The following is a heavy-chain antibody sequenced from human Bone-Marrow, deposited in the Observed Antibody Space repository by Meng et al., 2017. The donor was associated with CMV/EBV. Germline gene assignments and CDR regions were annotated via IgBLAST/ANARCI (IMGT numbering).Heavy chain of an antibody. CDR3: AKHNGGAVPAAFGY. D-gene: IGHD2-2*01. CDR1: GFTFSSYW. Sequence: LSLTCAASGFTFSSYWMSWVRQAPGKGLEWVAFISHDGSNEYFAVSVKGRFTISRDNCKNTLFLQMNSLRAEDTAVYYCAKHNGGAVPAAFGYWCQGTLVTVSS. V-gene: IGHV3-30*18. CDR2: ISHDGSNE. J-gene: IGHJ4*02.